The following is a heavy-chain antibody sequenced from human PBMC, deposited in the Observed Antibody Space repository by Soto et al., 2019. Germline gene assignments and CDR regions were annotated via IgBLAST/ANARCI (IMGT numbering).Heavy chain of an antibody. J-gene: IGHJ4*02. CDR2: ISGSGGST. CDR1: GFTFSSYA. D-gene: IGHD3-22*01. V-gene: IGHV3-23*01. CDR3: AKDPAGGSSALPVY. Sequence: GESLKISCAASGFTFSSYAMSWVRQAPGKGLEWVSAISGSGGSTYYADSVKGRFTISRDNSKNTLYLQMNSLRAEDTAVYYCAKDPAGGSSALPVYWGQGTLVTVSS.